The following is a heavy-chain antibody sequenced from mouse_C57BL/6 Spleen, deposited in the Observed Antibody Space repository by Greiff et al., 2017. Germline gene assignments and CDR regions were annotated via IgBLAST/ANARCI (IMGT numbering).Heavy chain of an antibody. V-gene: IGHV1-80*01. D-gene: IGHD1-1*01. CDR2: IYPGDGDT. CDR3: ARTGGSEMDFDY. J-gene: IGHJ2*01. Sequence: VQLQQSGAELVKPGASVKISCKASVYAFSSYWMNWVKQRPGKGLEWIGQIYPGDGDTNYNGKFKGKATLTADKSSSTAYMQLSSLTSEDSAVYFCARTGGSEMDFDYWGEGTTLTVSS. CDR1: VYAFSSYW.